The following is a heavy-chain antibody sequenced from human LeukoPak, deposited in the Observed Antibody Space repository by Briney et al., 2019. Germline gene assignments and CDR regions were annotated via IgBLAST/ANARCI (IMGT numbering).Heavy chain of an antibody. Sequence: ASVKVSCKASGYTFTNYYMHWVRQAPGQGLEWMGLINPSGGSTSYAQKFQGRVTMTRDTSTSTVYMELSSLRSEDTAVYYCARDRDTAMAMYYFDYWGQGTLVTVSS. CDR1: GYTFTNYY. CDR2: INPSGGST. V-gene: IGHV1-46*01. D-gene: IGHD5-18*01. CDR3: ARDRDTAMAMYYFDY. J-gene: IGHJ4*02.